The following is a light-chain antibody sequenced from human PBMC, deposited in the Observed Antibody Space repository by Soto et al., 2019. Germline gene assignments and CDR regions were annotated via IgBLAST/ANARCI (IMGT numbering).Light chain of an antibody. J-gene: IGKJ3*01. CDR2: GAS. CDR1: QSVSSSY. CDR3: QQYGSSPVFT. V-gene: IGKV3-20*01. Sequence: EIVLTQSPGTLSLSPGERATLSCRASQSVSSSYLAWYQQKPGQAPRLLIYGASSRATGIPDRFSGSWSGTDLTLTISRLEPEDFAVYYCQQYGSSPVFTFGPETKVDIK.